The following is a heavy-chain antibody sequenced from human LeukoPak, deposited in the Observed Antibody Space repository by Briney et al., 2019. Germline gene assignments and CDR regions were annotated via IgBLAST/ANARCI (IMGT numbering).Heavy chain of an antibody. D-gene: IGHD3-3*01. V-gene: IGHV3-20*04. CDR3: ASTIFGGFDP. J-gene: IGHJ5*02. CDR2: INWNGGST. Sequence: PGGSLRLSCAASGFTFDDYGMSWVRQAPGKGPEWVSGINWNGGSTGYADSVKGRFTISRDNAKNSLYLQMNSLRAEDTALYYCASTIFGGFDPWGQGTLVTVSS. CDR1: GFTFDDYG.